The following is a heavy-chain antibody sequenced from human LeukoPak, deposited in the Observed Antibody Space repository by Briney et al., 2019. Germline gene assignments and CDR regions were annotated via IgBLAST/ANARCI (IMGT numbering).Heavy chain of an antibody. D-gene: IGHD6-6*01. CDR2: INSDGSST. Sequence: GGSLRLSCAASGFTFSSYWMHWVRQAPGKGLVWVSRINSDGSSTSYADSVKGRFTISRDNAKNTLYLQMNSLRAEDTAVYYCVTRMSSSSLLDYWGRGTLVSVSS. J-gene: IGHJ4*02. V-gene: IGHV3-74*01. CDR1: GFTFSSYW. CDR3: VTRMSSSSLLDY.